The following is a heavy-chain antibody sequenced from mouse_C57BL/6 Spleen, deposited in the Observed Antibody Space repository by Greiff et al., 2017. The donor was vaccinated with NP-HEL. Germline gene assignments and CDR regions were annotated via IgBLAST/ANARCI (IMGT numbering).Heavy chain of an antibody. CDR1: GYTFTDYY. Sequence: VQLKESGPELVKPGASVKISCKASGYTFTDYYMNWVKQSHGKSLEWIGDINPNNGGTSYNQKFKGKATLTVDKSASTAYMELRSLTSEDSAVYYCARGSYGSSYPFAYWGQGTLVTVSA. CDR3: ARGSYGSSYPFAY. J-gene: IGHJ3*01. D-gene: IGHD1-1*01. CDR2: INPNNGGT. V-gene: IGHV1-26*01.